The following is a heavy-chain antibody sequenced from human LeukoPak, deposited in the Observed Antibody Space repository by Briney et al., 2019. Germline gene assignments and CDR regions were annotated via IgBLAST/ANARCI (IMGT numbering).Heavy chain of an antibody. Sequence: PSETLSLTCAVSGGSISSSNWWSWVRQPPGKGLEWIGEIYHSGSTNYNPSLKSRVTISVDKSKNQFSLKLSSVTAAGTAVYYCARGLGITIFGVVTIDAFDIWGQGTMVTVSS. CDR2: IYHSGST. V-gene: IGHV4-4*02. CDR3: ARGLGITIFGVVTIDAFDI. J-gene: IGHJ3*02. D-gene: IGHD3-3*01. CDR1: GGSISSSNW.